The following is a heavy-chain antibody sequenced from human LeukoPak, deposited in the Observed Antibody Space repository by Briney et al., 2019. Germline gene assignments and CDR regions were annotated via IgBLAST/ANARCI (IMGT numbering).Heavy chain of an antibody. CDR2: ISGSGGST. V-gene: IGHV3-23*01. J-gene: IGHJ4*02. Sequence: GGSLRLSCAASGFTFSSYAMSWVRQAPGKGLEWVSAISGSGGSTYYADSVKGRFTMSRDNSKNTLYLQMNSLRVEDTAVYYCAKDKSLGGYSYGSYDYWGQGILVTVSS. CDR3: AKDKSLGGYSYGSYDY. D-gene: IGHD5-18*01. CDR1: GFTFSSYA.